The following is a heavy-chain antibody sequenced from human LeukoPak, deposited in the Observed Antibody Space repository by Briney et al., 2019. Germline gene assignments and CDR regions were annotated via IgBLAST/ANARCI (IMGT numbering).Heavy chain of an antibody. CDR3: ARDSGSYKGWFDP. V-gene: IGHV4-61*01. D-gene: IGHD1-26*01. Sequence: PSETLSLTCTVSGGSISSSSYYWSWIRQPPGKGLEWIGYIYYSGSTNYNPSLKSRVTISVDTSKNQFSLKLSSVTAANTAVYYCARDSGSYKGWFDPWGQGTLVTVSS. CDR2: IYYSGST. J-gene: IGHJ5*02. CDR1: GGSISSSSYY.